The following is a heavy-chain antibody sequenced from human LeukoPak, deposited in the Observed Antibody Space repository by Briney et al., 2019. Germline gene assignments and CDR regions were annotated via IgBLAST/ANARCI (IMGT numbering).Heavy chain of an antibody. CDR3: ARGHWGLDY. J-gene: IGHJ4*02. CDR1: GFTFSGHY. CDR2: ISQTGSSI. D-gene: IGHD7-27*01. V-gene: IGHV3-11*01. Sequence: GGSLRLSCAASGFTFSGHYMSWIRQAPGKGLESISYISQTGSSIYYADSVEGRFTISRDNAKNSLYLQMNSLRAEDTAVYYCARGHWGLDYWGQGALVTVSS.